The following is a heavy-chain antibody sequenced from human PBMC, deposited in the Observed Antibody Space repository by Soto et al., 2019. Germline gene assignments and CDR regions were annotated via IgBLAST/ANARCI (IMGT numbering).Heavy chain of an antibody. J-gene: IGHJ4*02. CDR2: MNPNSGNT. Sequence: ASVQVSRKASGGSFITYDINSVRKASGQGLEWMGWMNPNSGNTGYAQKFQGRVTMTRNTSISTAYMELSSLRSEDTAVYYCARGSFGQGDYWGQGTLVTVSS. CDR3: ARGSFGQGDY. D-gene: IGHD3-3*01. V-gene: IGHV1-8*02. CDR1: GGSFITYD.